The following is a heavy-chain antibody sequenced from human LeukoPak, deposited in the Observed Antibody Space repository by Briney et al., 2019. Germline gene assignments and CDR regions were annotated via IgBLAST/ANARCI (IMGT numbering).Heavy chain of an antibody. Sequence: PGGSLRLSCAAAGFTFSSYAMSSVRQAPGKGLEWVSAISASGGSTYYADSVKGRFTISRDKSKDTLYLQMTSLRAEDTAVYYCAKEGSSGWYSFFDYWGPGTLVTVSS. CDR3: AKEGSSGWYSFFDY. J-gene: IGHJ4*02. D-gene: IGHD6-19*01. CDR1: GFTFSSYA. CDR2: ISASGGST. V-gene: IGHV3-23*01.